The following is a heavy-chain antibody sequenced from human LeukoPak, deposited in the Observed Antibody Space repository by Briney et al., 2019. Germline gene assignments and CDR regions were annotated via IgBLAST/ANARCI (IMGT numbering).Heavy chain of an antibody. D-gene: IGHD3-10*01. CDR1: GGSISSGGYY. V-gene: IGHV4-31*03. Sequence: PSQTLSLTCTVSGGSISSGGYYWRWIRQHPGKGLEWIGYIYYSGSTYYNPSLKSRVTISVDTSKNQFSLKLSSVTAADTAVYYCARVGSGSYNYFDYWGQGTLVTVSS. CDR2: IYYSGST. CDR3: ARVGSGSYNYFDY. J-gene: IGHJ4*02.